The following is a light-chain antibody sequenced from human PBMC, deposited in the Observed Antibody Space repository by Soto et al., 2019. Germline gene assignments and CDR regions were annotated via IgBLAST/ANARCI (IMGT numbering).Light chain of an antibody. CDR2: KGA. CDR3: QQYAAQPPWT. CDR1: QSIRSTW. Sequence: DGQMTQSPSTLSASVGDEVTITCRASQSIRSTWLAWFQQRPGKATIVLLYKGATLASGVSSRFSSSGSGTDFTLYLSSLQPDEFAADFYQQYAAQPPWTFGHGTRVE. V-gene: IGKV1-5*03. J-gene: IGKJ1*01.